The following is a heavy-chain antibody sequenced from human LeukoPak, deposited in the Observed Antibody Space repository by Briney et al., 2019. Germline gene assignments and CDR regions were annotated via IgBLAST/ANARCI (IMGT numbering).Heavy chain of an antibody. CDR2: IYYSGST. V-gene: IGHV4-59*01. J-gene: IGHJ4*02. D-gene: IGHD4-17*01. CDR3: ARGGGPYGDSPVDY. CDR1: GGSISSYY. Sequence: SETLSLTCTVSGGSISSYYWSWIRQPPGKGLEWIGYIYYSGSTNYNPFLKSRVTISVDTSKNQFSLKLSSVTAADTAVYYCARGGGPYGDSPVDYWGQGTLVTVSS.